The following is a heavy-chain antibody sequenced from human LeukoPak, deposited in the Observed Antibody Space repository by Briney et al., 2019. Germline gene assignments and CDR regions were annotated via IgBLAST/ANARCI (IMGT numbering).Heavy chain of an antibody. D-gene: IGHD6-19*01. CDR3: ARGRVYSSGWLGSDWFDP. J-gene: IGHJ5*02. CDR2: ISAYNGNT. V-gene: IGHV1-18*01. CDR1: GYTFTSYG. Sequence: ASVKVSCKASGYTFTSYGISWVRQAPGQGLEWMGWISAYNGNTNYAQKLQGRVTMTTDTSTSTAYMELSSLRSEDTAVYYCARGRVYSSGWLGSDWFDPWGQGTLVTVSS.